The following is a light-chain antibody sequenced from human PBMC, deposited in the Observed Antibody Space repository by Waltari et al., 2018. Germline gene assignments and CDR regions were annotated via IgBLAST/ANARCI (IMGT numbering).Light chain of an antibody. CDR3: SSYVGADTAV. V-gene: IGLV2-8*01. Sequence: QSALTQPPSASGSPGQSITISCTASARDIGAPYSVSWYQQHPGKAPKLLLYDVNWRPSGVPFRFSGSKSGNTASLTVSGLQTEDEADYYCSSYVGADTAVFGPGTKVTVL. CDR1: ARDIGAPYS. CDR2: DVN. J-gene: IGLJ1*01.